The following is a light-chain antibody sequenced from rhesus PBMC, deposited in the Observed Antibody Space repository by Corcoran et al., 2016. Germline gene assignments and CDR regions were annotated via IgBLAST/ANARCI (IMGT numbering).Light chain of an antibody. V-gene: IGKV1-22*01. CDR1: QTISTW. CDR2: QAS. CDR3: QQYTSHPPT. Sequence: DIQMTQSPSSLSASVGDTVTITCRASQTISTWLAWNQQKPGKAPKLLIYQASTLQSGFQSRFSGSGSGTDFSLTISSLQSEDFATYFGQQYTSHPPTFGGGSKVELK. J-gene: IGKJ4*01.